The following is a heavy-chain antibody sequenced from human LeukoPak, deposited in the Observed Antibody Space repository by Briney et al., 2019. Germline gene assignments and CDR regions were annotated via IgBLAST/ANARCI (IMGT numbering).Heavy chain of an antibody. D-gene: IGHD3-10*01. CDR1: GFTFSSYA. V-gene: IGHV3-30*04. CDR3: ARESQAYYYGSGSPNY. CDR2: ISKDGSDK. Sequence: GGSLRLSCAASGFTFSSYAIHWVRQAPGKGLEWVAVISKDGSDKYYADSVKGRFTISRDNSRNTLFLHMNSLGGEDTAVYYCARESQAYYYGSGSPNYWGQGTLVTVSS. J-gene: IGHJ4*02.